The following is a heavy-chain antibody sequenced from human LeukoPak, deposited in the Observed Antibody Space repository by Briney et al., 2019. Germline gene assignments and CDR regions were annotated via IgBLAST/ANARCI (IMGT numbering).Heavy chain of an antibody. V-gene: IGHV3-15*01. J-gene: IGHJ5*02. CDR3: TTDTIVVVPAARGGDTWFDP. CDR2: IKSKTDGGTT. CDR1: GFTFSNAW. Sequence: GGSLRLSCAASGFTFSNAWMSWVRQAPGKGLEWVGRIKSKTDGGTTDYAAPVKGRSTVSRDDSKNTLYLQMNSLKTEDTAVYYCTTDTIVVVPAARGGDTWFDPWGQGTLVTVSS. D-gene: IGHD2-2*01.